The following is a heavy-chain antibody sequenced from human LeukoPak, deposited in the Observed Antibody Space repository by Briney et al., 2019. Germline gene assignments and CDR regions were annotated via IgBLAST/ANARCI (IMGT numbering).Heavy chain of an antibody. V-gene: IGHV1-2*02. CDR3: ARDIDSSGYFYY. D-gene: IGHD3-22*01. Sequence: ASVNVSCKASGYTFTGYYMHWVRPAPGQGLEWMGWINPNSGGTNYAQKFQGRVTMTRDTSISTAYMELSRLRSDDTAVYYCARDIDSSGYFYYWGQGTLVTVSS. J-gene: IGHJ4*02. CDR1: GYTFTGYY. CDR2: INPNSGGT.